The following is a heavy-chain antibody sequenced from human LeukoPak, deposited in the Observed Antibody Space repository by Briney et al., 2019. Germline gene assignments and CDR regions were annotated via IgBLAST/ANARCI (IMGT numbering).Heavy chain of an antibody. CDR2: ISSSSSTI. J-gene: IGHJ4*02. CDR3: ARGGRAAAGTAVLTS. V-gene: IGHV3-48*02. D-gene: IGHD6-13*01. CDR1: GFTFSSYS. Sequence: GGSLRLSCAASGFTFSSYSMNWVRQAPGKGLEWVSYISSSSSTIYNADSVKGRFTISRDNAKNSLYLQMNSLRDEDTAVYYCARGGRAAAGTAVLTSWGQGTLVTVSS.